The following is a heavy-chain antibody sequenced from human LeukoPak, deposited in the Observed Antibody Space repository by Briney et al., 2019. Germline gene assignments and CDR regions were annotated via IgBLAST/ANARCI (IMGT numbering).Heavy chain of an antibody. CDR3: ARSRVVAASFRF. Sequence: KPSETLSLTCAVYGGSFSGSSWNWIRQPPGEGLEWSGEIDHGGSANYNPSLKCRVAISVDTSKNQISLRLSSLTAADTAVYYCARSRVVAASFRFWGQGTLVTVSS. CDR1: GGSFSGSS. CDR2: IDHGGSA. J-gene: IGHJ4*02. D-gene: IGHD6-25*01. V-gene: IGHV4-34*01.